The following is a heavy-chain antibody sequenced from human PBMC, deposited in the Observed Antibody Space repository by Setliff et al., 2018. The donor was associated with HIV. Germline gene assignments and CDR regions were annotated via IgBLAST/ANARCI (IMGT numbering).Heavy chain of an antibody. D-gene: IGHD3-22*01. J-gene: IGHJ1*01. CDR1: GGTFSTYS. CDR2: IIPFFRTT. CDR3: ATVRGYYYDSSGQEYFQY. V-gene: IGHV1-69*06. Sequence: ASVKVSCKASGGTFSTYSMNWVRQAPGQGLEWMGGIIPFFRTTNYAQKFQGRVTVTADISTSTAYMELRSLRSDDTAVYYCATVRGYYYDSSGQEYFQYWGQGTLVTVSS.